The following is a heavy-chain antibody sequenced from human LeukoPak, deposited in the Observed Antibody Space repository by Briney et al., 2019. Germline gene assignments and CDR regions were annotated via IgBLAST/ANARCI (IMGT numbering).Heavy chain of an antibody. CDR3: ARLAAAETSAIDY. D-gene: IGHD6-13*01. CDR2: IYYSGST. Sequence: PSETLSLTCTVSGGSISSGGYYWSRIRQHPGKGLEWIGYIYYSGSTYYNPSLKSRVTISVDTSKNQFSLKLSSVTAADTAVYYCARLAAAETSAIDYWGQGTLVTVSS. CDR1: GGSISSGGYY. J-gene: IGHJ4*02. V-gene: IGHV4-31*03.